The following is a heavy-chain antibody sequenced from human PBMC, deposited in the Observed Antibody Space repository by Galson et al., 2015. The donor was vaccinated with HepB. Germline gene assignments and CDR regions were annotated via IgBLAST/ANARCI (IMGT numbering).Heavy chain of an antibody. CDR1: GGSISSSSYY. CDR3: ARQVNTRADAFDI. CDR2: IYYSGST. J-gene: IGHJ3*02. V-gene: IGHV4-39*01. Sequence: ETLSLTCTVSGGSISSSSYYWGWIRQPPGKGLEWIGSIYYSGSTYYNPSLKSRVTISVDTSKNQFSLKLSSVTAADTAVYYCARQVNTRADAFDIWGQGTMVTVSS. D-gene: IGHD3-3*01.